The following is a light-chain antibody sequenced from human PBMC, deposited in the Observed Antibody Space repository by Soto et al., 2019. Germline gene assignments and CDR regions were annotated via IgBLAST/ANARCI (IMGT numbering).Light chain of an antibody. CDR3: QQYNNWPPWT. V-gene: IGKV3-15*01. J-gene: IGKJ1*01. Sequence: VSPGERATLSCRASQSVSNNLAWYQQKPGQAPRLLIYDASTRATGIPARFSGSGSGTEFTLTISGLQSEDFAVYYCQQYNNWPPWTFGQGTKVEIK. CDR2: DAS. CDR1: QSVSNN.